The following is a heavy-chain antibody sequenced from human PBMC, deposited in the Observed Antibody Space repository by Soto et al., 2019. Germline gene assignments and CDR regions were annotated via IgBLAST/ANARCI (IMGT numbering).Heavy chain of an antibody. D-gene: IGHD6-19*01. J-gene: IGHJ6*02. CDR1: GSSFTSYW. V-gene: IGHV5-51*01. CDR3: AVSVPGIAVAGTDYYYGMDV. CDR2: IYPGDSDT. Sequence: RGASLKISCTGSGSSFTSYWIGWVRQMPGKGLEWMGIIYPGDSDTRSSPSFQGQVTSPADKANSTDYLQWSSLEASDSAVYYCAVSVPGIAVAGTDYYYGMDVWGQGTTVTV.